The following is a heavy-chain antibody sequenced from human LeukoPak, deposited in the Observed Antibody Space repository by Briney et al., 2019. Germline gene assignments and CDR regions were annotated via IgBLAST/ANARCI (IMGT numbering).Heavy chain of an antibody. D-gene: IGHD2-2*01. J-gene: IGHJ3*02. Sequence: ASVKVSCKASGYTFTSYGISWVRQAPGQGLEWMGGIIPIFGTANYAQKFQGRVTITTDESTSTAYMELSCLRSEDTAVYYCARDFCSSTSCYYAFDIWGQGTMVTVSS. CDR3: ARDFCSSTSCYYAFDI. CDR2: IIPIFGTA. CDR1: GYTFTSYG. V-gene: IGHV1-69*05.